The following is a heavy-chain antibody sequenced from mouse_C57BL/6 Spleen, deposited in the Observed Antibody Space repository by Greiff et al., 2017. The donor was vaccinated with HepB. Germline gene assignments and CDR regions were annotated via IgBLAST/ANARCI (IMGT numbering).Heavy chain of an antibody. CDR2: INPNYGTT. Sequence: EVKLQESGPELVKPGASVKISCKASGYSFTDYNMNWVKQSNGKSLEWIGVINPNYGTTSYNQKFKGKATLTVDQSSSTAYMQLNSLTSEDSAVYYCARGGANWDRSYWYFDVWGTGTTVTVSS. CDR3: ARGGANWDRSYWYFDV. CDR1: GYSFTDYN. J-gene: IGHJ1*03. V-gene: IGHV1-39*01. D-gene: IGHD4-1*01.